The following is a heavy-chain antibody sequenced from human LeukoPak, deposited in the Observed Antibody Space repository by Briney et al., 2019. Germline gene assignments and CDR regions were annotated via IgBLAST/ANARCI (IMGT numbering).Heavy chain of an antibody. J-gene: IGHJ4*02. CDR3: AKDLLGVAAGNY. Sequence: PGGSLRLSCAASGFNFNYYGMHWVRQAPGKGLEWVAFIRYDGSNKYYADSVKGRFTISRDNSKSTLYLQMNSLRAEDTAVYSCAKDLLGVAAGNYWGQGTLVTVSS. D-gene: IGHD6-13*01. CDR1: GFNFNYYG. CDR2: IRYDGSNK. V-gene: IGHV3-30*02.